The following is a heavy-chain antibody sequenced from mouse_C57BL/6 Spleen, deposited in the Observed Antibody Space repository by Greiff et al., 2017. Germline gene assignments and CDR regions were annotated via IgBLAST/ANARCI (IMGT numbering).Heavy chain of an antibody. J-gene: IGHJ3*01. Sequence: VQLQQPGAELVRPGTSVKLSCKASGYTFTSYWLHWVKQRPGQGLEWIGVIDPSDSYTNYNQKFKGKATLTVDTSSSTAYMQLSSLTSEDSAVYYCASGGLDDGYLFAYWGQGTLVTVSA. CDR2: IDPSDSYT. V-gene: IGHV1-59*01. CDR3: ASGGLDDGYLFAY. D-gene: IGHD2-3*01. CDR1: GYTFTSYW.